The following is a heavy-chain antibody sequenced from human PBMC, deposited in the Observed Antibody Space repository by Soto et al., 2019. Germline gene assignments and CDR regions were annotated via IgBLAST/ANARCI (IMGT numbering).Heavy chain of an antibody. V-gene: IGHV3-23*01. CDR1: GFTFSSYP. CDR2: IDGTGAYI. D-gene: IGHD1-1*01. J-gene: IGHJ5*01. Sequence: PGGSLRLSCTASGFTFSSYPMTWVRQAPGKGLEWVSAIDGTGAYIYYINSVKGRFTISRDNSKNTLYLQMNSLRAEDTAVYYCARNMAKPTYDSWGQGTLVTVSS. CDR3: ARNMAKPTYDS.